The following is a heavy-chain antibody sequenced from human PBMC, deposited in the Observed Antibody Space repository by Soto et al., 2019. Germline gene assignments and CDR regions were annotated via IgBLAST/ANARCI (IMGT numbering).Heavy chain of an antibody. Sequence: LSLTCAVYGGSFSGYYWSWIRQPPGKGLEWIGEINHSGSTNYNPSLKSRVTISVDTSKNQFSLKLSSVTAADTAVYYCARSSITYYYDSSGYPRRGYFDYWGQGTLVTVSS. J-gene: IGHJ4*02. V-gene: IGHV4-34*01. CDR1: GGSFSGYY. CDR2: INHSGST. D-gene: IGHD3-22*01. CDR3: ARSSITYYYDSSGYPRRGYFDY.